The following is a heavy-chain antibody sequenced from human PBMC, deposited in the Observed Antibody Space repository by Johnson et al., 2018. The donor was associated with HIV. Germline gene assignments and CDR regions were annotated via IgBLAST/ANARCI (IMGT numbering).Heavy chain of an antibody. Sequence: QVQLVESGGGVVQPGGSRRLSCEAPAFIFSTYGTPWVRQAAGQGLEWAAFIQYDGTNKKYVDSVKGRFRISRDNSKTTLYLQMNRRRTEDTAVYYCAKGCVWTRRGAVGAFDIWGQGTMVTVSS. D-gene: IGHD5/OR15-5a*01. CDR1: AFIFSTYG. CDR3: AKGCVWTRRGAVGAFDI. J-gene: IGHJ3*02. V-gene: IGHV3-30*02. CDR2: IQYDGTNK.